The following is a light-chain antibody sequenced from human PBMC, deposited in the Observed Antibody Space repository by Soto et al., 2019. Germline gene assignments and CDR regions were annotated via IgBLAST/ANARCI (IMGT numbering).Light chain of an antibody. CDR3: QPRSNWPSLT. Sequence: EIVLTQSPATLSLSPGERATLSCMASQSVSSYLAWYQQKPGQAPRLLIYDAYNRATGIPARFSGSGSGTDLTLTIRSPEPEDFAVYYCQPRSNWPSLTFGGGTKVDIX. V-gene: IGKV3-11*01. CDR2: DAY. J-gene: IGKJ4*01. CDR1: QSVSSY.